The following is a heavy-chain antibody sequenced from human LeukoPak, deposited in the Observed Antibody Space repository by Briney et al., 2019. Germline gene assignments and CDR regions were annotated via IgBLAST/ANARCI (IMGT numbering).Heavy chain of an antibody. J-gene: IGHJ5*02. CDR1: GYSFTTYW. CDR2: IYPGDSDT. V-gene: IGHV5-51*01. D-gene: IGHD1-20*01. Sequence: EESLKISCKGSGYSFTTYWIAWVRQMPGKGLEWVGIIYPGDSDTRYSPSFQGQVTISADKSISTAYLQWSSLKASDTAMYYCATRLTGHFDPWGQGTLVTVSS. CDR3: ATRLTGHFDP.